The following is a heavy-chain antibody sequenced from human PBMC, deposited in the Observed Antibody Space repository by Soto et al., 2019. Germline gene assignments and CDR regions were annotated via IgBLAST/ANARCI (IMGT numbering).Heavy chain of an antibody. CDR3: ARGFDYYGSDPPGAFDI. CDR2: ISYDGSNK. J-gene: IGHJ3*02. CDR1: GFTFSSYA. Sequence: GGSLRLSCAASGFTFSSYAMHWVRQAPGKGLEWVAVISYDGSNKYYADSVKGRFTISRDNSKNTLYLQMNSLRAEDTAVYYCARGFDYYGSDPPGAFDIWGQGTMVTVSS. V-gene: IGHV3-30-3*01. D-gene: IGHD3-10*01.